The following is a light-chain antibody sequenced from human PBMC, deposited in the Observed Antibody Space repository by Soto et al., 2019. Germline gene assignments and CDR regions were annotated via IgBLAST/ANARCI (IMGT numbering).Light chain of an antibody. V-gene: IGKV3-20*01. CDR1: QSVSSSY. Sequence: EIVLTQSPGTLSLSPGERATLSCRASQSVSSSYLAWYQQKPGQAPRLLIYGSSSRATGIPDRFSGSGSGTDFTLTISRLEPEDFEVYYFQQYGSSPPITFGQGTRLEIK. CDR3: QQYGSSPPIT. J-gene: IGKJ5*01. CDR2: GSS.